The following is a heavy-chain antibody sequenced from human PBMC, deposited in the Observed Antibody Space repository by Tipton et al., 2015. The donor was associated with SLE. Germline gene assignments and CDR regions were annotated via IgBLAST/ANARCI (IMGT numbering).Heavy chain of an antibody. D-gene: IGHD2-21*01. V-gene: IGHV7-4-1*02. CDR2: INTNTGNP. CDR3: ARNVEGFPVVIAIRAPHRFDP. Sequence: QLVQSGSELKKPGASVKVSCKASGYTFTSYAMNWVRQAPGQGLEWMGWINTNTGNPTYAQGFTGRFVFSLDTSVSTAYLQISSLKAEDTAVYYCARNVEGFPVVIAIRAPHRFDPWGQGTLVTVSS. CDR1: GYTFTSYA. J-gene: IGHJ5*02.